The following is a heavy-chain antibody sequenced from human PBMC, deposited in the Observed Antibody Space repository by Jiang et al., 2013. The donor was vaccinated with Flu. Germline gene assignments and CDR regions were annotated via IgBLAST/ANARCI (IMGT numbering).Heavy chain of an antibody. Sequence: GLVKPSETLSLTCTVSGGSISSSSYYWGWIRQPPGKGLEWIGSIYYSGSTYYNPSLKSRVTISVDTSKNQFSLKLSSVTAADTAVYYCARRGTALDYWGQGTLVTVSS. CDR2: IYYSGST. CDR3: ARRGTALDY. CDR1: GGSISSSSYY. V-gene: IGHV4-39*01. D-gene: IGHD6-13*01. J-gene: IGHJ4*02.